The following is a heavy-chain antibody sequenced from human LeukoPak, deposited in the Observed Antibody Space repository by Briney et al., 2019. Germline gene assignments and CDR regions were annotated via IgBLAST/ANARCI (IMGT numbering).Heavy chain of an antibody. D-gene: IGHD5-18*01. J-gene: IGHJ4*02. CDR2: INPNSGGT. CDR1: GYTFTGYY. V-gene: IGHV1-2*02. CDR3: ERARAAMVKLNY. Sequence: ASVKVSCKASGYTFTGYYMHWVRQAPGQGLEWMGWINPNSGGTNYAQKFQGRVTMTRDTSISTAYMELSRLRSDDTAVYYCERARAAMVKLNYWGQGTLVTVSS.